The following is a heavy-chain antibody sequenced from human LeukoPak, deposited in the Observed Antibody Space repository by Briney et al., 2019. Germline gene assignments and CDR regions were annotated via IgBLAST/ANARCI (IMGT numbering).Heavy chain of an antibody. CDR2: IRYDGSNK. V-gene: IGHV3-30*02. CDR1: GFTFSSYG. CDR3: TSVHSSGYYY. Sequence: GGSLRLSCAASGFTFSSYGMHWVRQAPGKGLEWVAFIRYDGSNKYYADSVKGRFTISRDNSKNTLYLQMNSLRAEDTAVYYCTSVHSSGYYYWGQGTLVTVSS. D-gene: IGHD3-22*01. J-gene: IGHJ4*02.